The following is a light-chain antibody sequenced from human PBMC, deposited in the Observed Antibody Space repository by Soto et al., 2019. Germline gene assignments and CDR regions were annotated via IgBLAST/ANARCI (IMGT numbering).Light chain of an antibody. V-gene: IGKV1-39*01. CDR1: QSISSY. J-gene: IGKJ1*01. CDR3: QQSYTTPRT. Sequence: DIQMTQSPSSLSASVGDRVTITCRASQSISSYLNWYQQKPGKAPKLLIYAASSLQSGVPSRFSGSGSGTEFTLTISSLQPEDFATYYCQQSYTTPRTFGQGTMVEIK. CDR2: AAS.